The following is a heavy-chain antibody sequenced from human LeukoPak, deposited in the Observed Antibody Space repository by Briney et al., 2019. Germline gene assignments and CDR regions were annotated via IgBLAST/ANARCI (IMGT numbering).Heavy chain of an antibody. J-gene: IGHJ3*02. D-gene: IGHD3-16*02. CDR2: IYNSGTT. CDR3: ARGPPDRADI. V-gene: IGHV4-59*01. CDR1: GASISPSY. Sequence: SETLSLTCSVSGASISPSYWSWLRQPPGRRLEWIGYIYNSGTTNYNTCLASRVTISLDTSKNQFYLRLSSVRAVDTAVYYCARGPPDRADIWGQGTMVTVSS.